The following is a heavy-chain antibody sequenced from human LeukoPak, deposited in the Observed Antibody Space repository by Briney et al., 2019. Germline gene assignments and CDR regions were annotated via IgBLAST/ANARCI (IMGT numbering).Heavy chain of an antibody. V-gene: IGHV3-7*01. J-gene: IGHJ4*02. CDR1: GFTFSSYW. CDR3: TRIGLYYSSRYYFDF. D-gene: IGHD3-10*01. Sequence: GSLRLSCAASGFTFSSYWMSWVRQAPGKGLEWVANINQDGSEKYYVDSVKGRLTISRDNAKNSLYLQMNSLRAEDTAVYYCTRIGLYYSSRYYFDFWGQGTLVTVSS. CDR2: INQDGSEK.